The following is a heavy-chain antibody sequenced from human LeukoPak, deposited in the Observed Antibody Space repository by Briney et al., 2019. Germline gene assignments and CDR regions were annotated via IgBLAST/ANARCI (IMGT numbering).Heavy chain of an antibody. CDR1: GFTFSSYA. J-gene: IGHJ6*02. Sequence: PGRSLRLSCAAFGFTFSSYAMHWVRQAPGKGLEWVAVISYDGSNKYYADSVKGRFTISRDNSKNTLYLQMNSLRAEDTAVYYCARNLEWELQEDYYGMDVWGQGTTVTVSS. CDR3: ARNLEWELQEDYYGMDV. D-gene: IGHD1-26*01. V-gene: IGHV3-30-3*01. CDR2: ISYDGSNK.